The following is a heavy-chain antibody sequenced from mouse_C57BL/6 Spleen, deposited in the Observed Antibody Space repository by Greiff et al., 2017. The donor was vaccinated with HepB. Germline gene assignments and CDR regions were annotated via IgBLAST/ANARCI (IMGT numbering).Heavy chain of an antibody. Sequence: QVQLQQSGAELVKPGASVKLSCKASGYTFTSYWMHWVKQKPGQGLEWIGMIHPNSGSTNYNEKFKSKTTLTVDKSSSTAYMQLSSLTSEDAAVYYCARQGGTLDYWGQGTTLTVSS. D-gene: IGHD4-1*01. CDR3: ARQGGTLDY. CDR1: GYTFTSYW. V-gene: IGHV1-64*01. CDR2: IHPNSGST. J-gene: IGHJ2*01.